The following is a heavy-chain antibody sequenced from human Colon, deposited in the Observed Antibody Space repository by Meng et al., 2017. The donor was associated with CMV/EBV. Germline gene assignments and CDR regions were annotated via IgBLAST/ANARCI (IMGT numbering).Heavy chain of an antibody. CDR1: GYSFTDYY. V-gene: IGHV1-2*02. J-gene: IGHJ4*02. D-gene: IGHD1-7*01. CDR2: INPNNGGT. Sequence: SGYSFTDYYFHWVRRAPGQGLEWMGWINPNNGGTNYAQKCQVRVTMTTDTSISTAFLDVTSLRSDDTAVYYCARGPPSNWNFHLDNWGQGTLVTVSS. CDR3: ARGPPSNWNFHLDN.